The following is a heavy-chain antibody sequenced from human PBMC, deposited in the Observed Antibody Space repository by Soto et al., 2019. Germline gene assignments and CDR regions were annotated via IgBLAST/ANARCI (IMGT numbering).Heavy chain of an antibody. CDR2: IIPIFGTA. J-gene: IGHJ6*02. Sequence: ASVKVSCKASGGTFSSYAISWVRQAPGQGLEWMGGIIPIFGTANYAQKFQGRVTITADESTSTAYMELSSLRSEDTAVYYCARSRQAASSWSYYYYGMDVWGQGTTVTVSS. V-gene: IGHV1-69*13. D-gene: IGHD6-13*01. CDR1: GGTFSSYA. CDR3: ARSRQAASSWSYYYYGMDV.